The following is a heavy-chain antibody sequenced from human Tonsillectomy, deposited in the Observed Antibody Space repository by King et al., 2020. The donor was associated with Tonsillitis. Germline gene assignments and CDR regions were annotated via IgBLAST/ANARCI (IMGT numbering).Heavy chain of an antibody. CDR2: ISSSSSHI. Sequence: VQLVESGGGLVKPGGSLRLSCAASGFTFSRHSINWVRQAPGKGLEWVSSISSSSSHIHYADSVKDSVKGRFTISRDNAKNSLYLQMNSLRAEDTAVYYCARVGTFNMYYHGMDVWGQGTTVTVSS. V-gene: IGHV3-21*01. D-gene: IGHD3-16*01. CDR3: ARVGTFNMYYHGMDV. J-gene: IGHJ6*02. CDR1: GFTFSRHS.